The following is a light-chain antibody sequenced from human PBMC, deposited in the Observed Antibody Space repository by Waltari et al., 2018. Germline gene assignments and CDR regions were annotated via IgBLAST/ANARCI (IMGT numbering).Light chain of an antibody. CDR3: MIWHSSAVV. CDR1: SGINVGTYR. CDR2: YKSDSDK. Sequence: QTVLTQPSSLSESPGASASLTCTLRSGINVGTYRIYWYQQKPGSPPQYLLRYKSDSDKQQGSGVPSRFSGSKDAWANAGILLISGLQSEDEADYYCMIWHSSAVVFGGGTKLTVL. J-gene: IGLJ2*01. V-gene: IGLV5-45*02.